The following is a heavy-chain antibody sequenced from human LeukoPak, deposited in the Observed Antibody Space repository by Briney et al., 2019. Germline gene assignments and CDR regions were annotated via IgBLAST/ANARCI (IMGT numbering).Heavy chain of an antibody. CDR3: ARSDDGGSGFYMDV. Sequence: PGGSLRLSCAASGFTFSSYEMNWVRQAPGKGLEWVSYISSSGSTIYYADSVKGRFTISRDNAQNSLYLQMNSLRAEDTAVYYCARSDDGGSGFYMDVWGKGTTVTISS. D-gene: IGHD4-23*01. V-gene: IGHV3-48*03. CDR2: ISSSGSTI. CDR1: GFTFSSYE. J-gene: IGHJ6*03.